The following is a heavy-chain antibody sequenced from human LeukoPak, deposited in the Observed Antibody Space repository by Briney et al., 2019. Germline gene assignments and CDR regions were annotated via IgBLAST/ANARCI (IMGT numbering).Heavy chain of an antibody. D-gene: IGHD3-22*01. V-gene: IGHV4-59*01. CDR3: ARYSSGYYNYFDY. Sequence: PSETLSLTCTVSGGSISSYYWSWIRQPPGKGLEWIGYIYYSGSTDYNPSLKSRVTISVDTSKIQFSLKLSSVTAADTAVYYCARYSSGYYNYFDYWGQGTLVTVSS. CDR1: GGSISSYY. J-gene: IGHJ4*02. CDR2: IYYSGST.